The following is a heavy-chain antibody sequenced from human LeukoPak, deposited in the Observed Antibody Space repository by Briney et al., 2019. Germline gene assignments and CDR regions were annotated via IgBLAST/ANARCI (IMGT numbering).Heavy chain of an antibody. CDR1: GFTFSSYA. CDR3: ARTFLGATYHTHFDY. CDR2: VSHDGNIK. J-gene: IGHJ4*02. D-gene: IGHD1-26*01. V-gene: IGHV3-30-3*01. Sequence: GGSLRLSCAASGFTFSSYAMHWVRQAPGKGLEWVAVVSHDGNIKYYADSVKGRFTISRDNSKNTLYLQMNSLRAEDTAVYYCARTFLGATYHTHFDYWGQGTLVTVSS.